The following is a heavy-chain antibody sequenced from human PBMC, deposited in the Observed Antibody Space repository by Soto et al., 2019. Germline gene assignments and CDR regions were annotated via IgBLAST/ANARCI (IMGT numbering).Heavy chain of an antibody. CDR1: GYTFTSHD. J-gene: IGHJ4*02. CDR3: ARCDYGYYARLDY. CDR2: MNPNSGNT. Sequence: QVQLVQSGAEVKKSGASVKVSCKASGYTFTSHDINWVRQATGQGLEWMGWMNPNSGNTGYAQKFQGRVTMTRNTALSTAYMELSSLRSEDTAVYYWARCDYGYYARLDYWGQGTLVTVSS. D-gene: IGHD4-17*01. V-gene: IGHV1-8*01.